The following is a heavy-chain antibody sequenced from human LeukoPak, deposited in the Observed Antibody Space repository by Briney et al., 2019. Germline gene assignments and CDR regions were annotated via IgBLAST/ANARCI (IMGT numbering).Heavy chain of an antibody. J-gene: IGHJ4*02. CDR3: AREAAVAGTGFDY. Sequence: GGSLRLSCAASGFTVGSNYMSWVRQAPGKGLEWVSVIYSGGSTYYADSVKGRFTISRDNSKNTLYLQMNSLRAEDTAVYYCAREAAVAGTGFDYWGQGTLVTVSS. V-gene: IGHV3-53*01. D-gene: IGHD6-19*01. CDR2: IYSGGST. CDR1: GFTVGSNY.